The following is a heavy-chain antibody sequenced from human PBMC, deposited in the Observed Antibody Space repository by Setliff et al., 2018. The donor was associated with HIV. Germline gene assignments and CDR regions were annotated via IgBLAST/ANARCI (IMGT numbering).Heavy chain of an antibody. D-gene: IGHD3-22*01. CDR1: GGSITSGNYF. CDR2: IYTDGST. Sequence: SETLSLTCTVSGGSITSGNYFWTWIRQPAGKGLEWIGHIYTDGSTNYNPSFRSRVTISVDSSKNQFSLKLSSVTAADTAVYYCARVPPYYYDSSGPYPAGWGQGTLVTVSS. CDR3: ARVPPYYYDSSGPYPAG. J-gene: IGHJ4*02. V-gene: IGHV4-61*09.